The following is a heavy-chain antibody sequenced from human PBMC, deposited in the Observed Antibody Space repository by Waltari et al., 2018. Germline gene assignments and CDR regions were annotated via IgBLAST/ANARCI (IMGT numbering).Heavy chain of an antibody. CDR3: ARGGYSYGLVY. V-gene: IGHV4-61*02. Sequence: QVQLQESGPGLVKPSQTLSLTCTVSGGSISSGSYYWSWIRQPAGKGLEWIGRIYTSGSTNYNPSLKSRVTISVDTSKNQFSLKLSSVTAADTAVYYCARGGYSYGLVYWGQGTLVTVSS. CDR1: GGSISSGSYY. CDR2: IYTSGST. J-gene: IGHJ4*02. D-gene: IGHD5-18*01.